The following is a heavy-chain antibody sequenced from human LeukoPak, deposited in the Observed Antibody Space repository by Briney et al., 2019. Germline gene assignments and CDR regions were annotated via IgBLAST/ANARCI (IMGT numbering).Heavy chain of an antibody. J-gene: IGHJ4*02. CDR2: ISSSSSTI. V-gene: IGHV3-48*01. CDR3: ARVSYGTSWEAYFDY. Sequence: GGSLRLSCAASGFTFSSYSMNWVRQAPGKGLEWVSYISSSSSTIYYADSVKGQFTISRDNAKNSLYLQMNSLRAEDTAVYYCARVSYGTSWEAYFDYWGQGTLVTVSS. CDR1: GFTFSSYS. D-gene: IGHD2-2*01.